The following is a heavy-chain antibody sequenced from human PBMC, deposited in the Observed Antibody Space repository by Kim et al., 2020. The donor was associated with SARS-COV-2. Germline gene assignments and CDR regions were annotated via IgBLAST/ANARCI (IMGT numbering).Heavy chain of an antibody. Sequence: KFQGRVTITADTATSTDYMELSSLRSEETAVYYCARASFFYDSSGYHFDYWGQGTLVTVSS. D-gene: IGHD3-22*01. J-gene: IGHJ4*02. CDR3: ARASFFYDSSGYHFDY. V-gene: IGHV1-69*04.